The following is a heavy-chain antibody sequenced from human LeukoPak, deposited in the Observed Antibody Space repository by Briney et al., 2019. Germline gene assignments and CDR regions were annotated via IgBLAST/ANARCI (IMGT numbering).Heavy chain of an antibody. CDR2: INHNGNVN. Sequence: SGGSLRLSCAASGFTFNNYCMNWARQAPGKGLEWVASINHNGNVNYYVDSVKGRFTISRDNAKNSLYLQMSNLRAEDTAVYFCARGGGLDVWGQGATVTVSS. D-gene: IGHD3-16*01. CDR1: GFTFNNYC. V-gene: IGHV3-7*03. J-gene: IGHJ6*02. CDR3: ARGGGLDV.